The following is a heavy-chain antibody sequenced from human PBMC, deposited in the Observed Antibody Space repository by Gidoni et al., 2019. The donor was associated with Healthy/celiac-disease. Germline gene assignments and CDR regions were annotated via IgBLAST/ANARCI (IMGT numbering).Heavy chain of an antibody. J-gene: IGHJ4*02. D-gene: IGHD6-13*01. V-gene: IGHV4-39*01. Sequence: QLQLQESGPGLVKPSETLSLTCTVSGGSISSSSYYWGWIRQPPGKGLEWIGSIYYSGSTYYNPSLKSRVTISVDTSKNQFSLKLSSVTAADTAVYYCARYPGIAAAGTVWYFDYWGQGTLVTVSS. CDR3: ARYPGIAAAGTVWYFDY. CDR2: IYYSGST. CDR1: GGSISSSSYY.